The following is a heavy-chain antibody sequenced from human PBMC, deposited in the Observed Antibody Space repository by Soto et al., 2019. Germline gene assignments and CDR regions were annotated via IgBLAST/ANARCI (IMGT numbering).Heavy chain of an antibody. J-gene: IGHJ4*02. Sequence: SETLSLTCTVSGGSISNYFWSWIRQPAGKGLEWIGRFFTSGVTKYNPSLKSRVTMSVDMSKNQLSLSLVSVTAADTAVYYCARRDSVSSGRGFDYWGEGLLITVSS. D-gene: IGHD6-6*01. CDR2: FFTSGVT. CDR3: ARRDSVSSGRGFDY. V-gene: IGHV4-4*07. CDR1: GGSISNYF.